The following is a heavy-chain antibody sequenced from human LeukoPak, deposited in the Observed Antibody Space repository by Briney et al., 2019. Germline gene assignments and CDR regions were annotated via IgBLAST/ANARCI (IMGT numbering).Heavy chain of an antibody. Sequence: PGGSLRLSCAASGFTFSSYSMNWVRQAPGKGLEWVSSISSSSSYIYYADSVKGRFTISRDNAKNSPYLQMNSLRAEDTAVYYCARFGGGYGMDVWGQGTTVTVSS. CDR1: GFTFSSYS. CDR2: ISSSSSYI. J-gene: IGHJ6*02. CDR3: ARFGGGYGMDV. D-gene: IGHD2-15*01. V-gene: IGHV3-21*06.